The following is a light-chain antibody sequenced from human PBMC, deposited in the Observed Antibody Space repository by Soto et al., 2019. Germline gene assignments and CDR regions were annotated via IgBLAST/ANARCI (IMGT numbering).Light chain of an antibody. V-gene: IGKV3-15*01. CDR2: GAS. CDR1: QSVSGN. CDR3: QQYNNWPPYT. Sequence: EIVMTQSPATLSVSPGERATLSCRASQSVSGNLAWYQQKPGQAPRLLIYGASTRATGIPARFSGSGSGTEFTLTISSLQSEYCAVYYGQQYNNWPPYTFGQGTKLEIK. J-gene: IGKJ2*01.